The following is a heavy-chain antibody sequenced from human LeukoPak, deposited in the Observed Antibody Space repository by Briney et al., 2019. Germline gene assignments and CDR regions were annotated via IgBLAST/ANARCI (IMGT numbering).Heavy chain of an antibody. CDR2: IFYSGST. D-gene: IGHD5-18*01. V-gene: IGHV4-59*01. CDR1: GGSISSYY. J-gene: IGHJ4*02. CDR3: ARGYSYLDY. Sequence: SETLSLTCTVSGGSISSYYWSWIRQPPGKGLEWIGHIFYSGSTNYNPSLKSRVTISLDTSTNHFSLNLSSVTAAGTAVYYCARGYSYLDYWGQGLLVTVSS.